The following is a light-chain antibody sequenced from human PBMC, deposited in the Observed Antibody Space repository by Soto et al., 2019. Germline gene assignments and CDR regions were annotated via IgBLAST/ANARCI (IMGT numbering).Light chain of an antibody. CDR3: QQHGRSPGVT. V-gene: IGKV3-20*01. J-gene: IGKJ4*01. CDR2: GAS. CDR1: QSVNNRY. Sequence: EIVLTQSPGTLSLSPGERATLSCRASQSVNNRYLAWYQQIPGQAPRLVIFGASSRATGIPARFSGSGSGTDFTLTISRLETEDFAVYYCQQHGRSPGVTFGGGTKVEIK.